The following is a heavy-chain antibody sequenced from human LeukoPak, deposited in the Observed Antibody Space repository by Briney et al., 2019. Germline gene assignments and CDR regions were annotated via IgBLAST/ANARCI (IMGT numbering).Heavy chain of an antibody. D-gene: IGHD2-21*02. Sequence: PGGSLRLSCAASGLTFSSYWMHWVRQAPGKGLVWVSRINTDGSSTSYADSVKGRFTISRDNSKNTLYLQMNTLRAEDTAVYYCAKEMTAKGVTLGFDMWGQGTMVTVSS. CDR1: GLTFSSYW. V-gene: IGHV3-74*01. CDR2: INTDGSST. J-gene: IGHJ3*02. CDR3: AKEMTAKGVTLGFDM.